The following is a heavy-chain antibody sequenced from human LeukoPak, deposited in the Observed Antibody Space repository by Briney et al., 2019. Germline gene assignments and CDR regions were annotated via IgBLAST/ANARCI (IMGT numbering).Heavy chain of an antibody. Sequence: PSETLSLTCTVYVESFTGSYWSWIRQAPGQGLEWIGEINHRGGTSYNPSLKSRVTISLDTSKSHFSLKLTSVTAADTAVYYCAKNGPFSLQSWGQGTQVTVSS. D-gene: IGHD2-8*01. V-gene: IGHV4-34*01. J-gene: IGHJ4*02. CDR2: INHRGGT. CDR1: VESFTGSY. CDR3: AKNGPFSLQS.